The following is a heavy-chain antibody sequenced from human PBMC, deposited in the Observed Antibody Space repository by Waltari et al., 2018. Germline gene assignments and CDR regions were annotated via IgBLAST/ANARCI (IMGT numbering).Heavy chain of an antibody. J-gene: IGHJ6*02. D-gene: IGHD6-13*01. CDR2: IYYSGST. Sequence: QVQLQESGPGLVKPSETLSLTCTVSGGSISSHYWSWIRQPPGKGLEWIGYIYYSGSTNYNPSLKSRVTISVDTSKNQFSLKLSSVTAADTAVYYCATHLSIAASDSLYYYYGMDVWGQGTTVTVSS. CDR3: ATHLSIAASDSLYYYYGMDV. V-gene: IGHV4-59*11. CDR1: GGSISSHY.